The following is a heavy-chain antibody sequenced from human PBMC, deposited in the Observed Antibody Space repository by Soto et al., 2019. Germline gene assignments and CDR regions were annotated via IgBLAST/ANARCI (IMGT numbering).Heavy chain of an antibody. CDR2: TYYRSKWYT. D-gene: IGHD6-19*01. Sequence: PSQTLSLTCAISGDSVSSNSAAWNWIRQSPSRGLEWLGRTYYRSKWYTDYAVSVKSRITINPDTSKNHFSLQLKSVTPEDTALYFCARLAPGGSGGGGDYWGQGTLVTAPQ. CDR1: GDSVSSNSAA. V-gene: IGHV6-1*01. CDR3: ARLAPGGSGGGGDY. J-gene: IGHJ4*02.